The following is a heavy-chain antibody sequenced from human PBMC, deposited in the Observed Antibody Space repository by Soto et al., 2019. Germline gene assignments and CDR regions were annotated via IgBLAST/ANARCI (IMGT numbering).Heavy chain of an antibody. J-gene: IGHJ6*02. D-gene: IGHD5-18*01. CDR2: ISSSSSYI. V-gene: IGHV3-21*01. Sequence: GGSLRLSCAASGFTFSSYSMNWVRQAPGKGLEWVSSISSSSSYIYYADSVKGRFTISRDNAKNSLYLQMNSLRAEDTAVYYCAREGGYSYGFTYYYYGMDVWGQGTTVTVAS. CDR3: AREGGYSYGFTYYYYGMDV. CDR1: GFTFSSYS.